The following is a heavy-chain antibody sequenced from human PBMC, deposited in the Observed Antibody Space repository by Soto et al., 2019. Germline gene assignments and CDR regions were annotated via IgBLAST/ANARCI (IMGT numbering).Heavy chain of an antibody. J-gene: IGHJ4*02. V-gene: IGHV3-23*01. CDR3: AKDVGWELLSSGFDY. CDR2: ISGSGGST. CDR1: GFTFSSYA. Sequence: EVQLLESGGGLVQPGWSLRLSCAASGFTFSSYAMSWVRQAPGKGLEWVSAISGSGGSTYYADSVKGRFTISRDNSKNTLYLQMNSLRAEDTAVYYCAKDVGWELLSSGFDYWGQGTLVTVSS. D-gene: IGHD1-26*01.